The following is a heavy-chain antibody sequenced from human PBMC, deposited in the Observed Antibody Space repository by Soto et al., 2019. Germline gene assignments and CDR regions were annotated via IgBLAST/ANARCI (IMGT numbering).Heavy chain of an antibody. CDR1: GFTFSSYG. Sequence: PGGSLRLSCAASGFTFSSYGMSWVRQPPGKGLEWVSVLSDSGAGTYYADSVKGRFTISRDNSKNTLYLQMNSLRAADTAVYYCAKDSASLGKFDYWGQGTLVTVSS. J-gene: IGHJ4*02. D-gene: IGHD1-26*01. CDR2: LSDSGAGT. CDR3: AKDSASLGKFDY. V-gene: IGHV3-23*01.